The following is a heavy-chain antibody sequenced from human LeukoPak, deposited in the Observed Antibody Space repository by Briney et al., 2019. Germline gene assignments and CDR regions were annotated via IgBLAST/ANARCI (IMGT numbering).Heavy chain of an antibody. J-gene: IGHJ6*03. CDR2: IYTSGST. V-gene: IGHV4-4*07. D-gene: IGHD3-3*01. CDR1: GGSISSYY. Sequence: SETLSLTCTVSGGSISSYYWSWIRQPAGKGLERIGRIYTSGSTNYNPSLKSRVNMSVDTSKNQFSLKLSSVTAADTAEYYCARNPFWSGYQSYMDVWGKGTTVTVSS. CDR3: ARNPFWSGYQSYMDV.